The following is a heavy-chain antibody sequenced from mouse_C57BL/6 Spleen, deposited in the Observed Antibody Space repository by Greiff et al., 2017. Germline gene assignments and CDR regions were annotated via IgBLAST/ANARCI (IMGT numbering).Heavy chain of an antibody. V-gene: IGHV5-6*01. CDR2: ISSGGSYT. D-gene: IGHD2-2*01. CDR1: GFTFSSYG. CDR3: ARHEGGYYRYFDV. Sequence: EVKVVESGGDLVKPGGSLKLSCAASGFTFSSYGMSWVRQTPDKRLEWVATISSGGSYTYYPDRVTGRFTISRDNAKNTLYLQMSSLKSEDPAMYYCARHEGGYYRYFDVWGTGTTVTVSS. J-gene: IGHJ1*03.